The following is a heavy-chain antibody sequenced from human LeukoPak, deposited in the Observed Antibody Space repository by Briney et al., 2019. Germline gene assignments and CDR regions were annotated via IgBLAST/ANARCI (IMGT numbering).Heavy chain of an antibody. J-gene: IGHJ4*02. D-gene: IGHD3-10*01. V-gene: IGHV3-30*04. CDR2: ISYDGSNK. CDR1: GFTFSSYA. Sequence: GGSLRLSSAASGFTFSSYAMHWVRQAPGKGLEWVAVISYDGSNKYYADSVKGRFTISRDNSKNTLYLQMNSLRAEDTAVYYCAREVWFGDRYFDYWGQGTLVTVSS. CDR3: AREVWFGDRYFDY.